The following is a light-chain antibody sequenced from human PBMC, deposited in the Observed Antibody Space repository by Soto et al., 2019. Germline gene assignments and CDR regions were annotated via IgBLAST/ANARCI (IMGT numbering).Light chain of an antibody. CDR2: DTS. Sequence: EVVMRQSPATLSASQGEGATLSCRASQGIGDTLAWYQHKPGQTPRLLIYDTSTRATGVPTRFSGSRSGAEFTLTINSLQSEDFAVYYCQPYNNWPLTFGGGTKVDIK. V-gene: IGKV3-15*01. CDR1: QGIGDT. J-gene: IGKJ4*01. CDR3: QPYNNWPLT.